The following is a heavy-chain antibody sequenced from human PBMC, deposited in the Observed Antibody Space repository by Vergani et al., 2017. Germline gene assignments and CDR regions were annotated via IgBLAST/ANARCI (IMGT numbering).Heavy chain of an antibody. Sequence: VQLVESGGGLVKPGGSLRLSCAASGFTFSSYWMSWVRQAPGKGLEWVANIKQDGSEKYYVDSVKGRFTISRDNAKNSLYLQMNSLRAEDTAVYYCAREGGAAGKAGGYYGMDVWGQGTTVTVSS. D-gene: IGHD3-10*01. J-gene: IGHJ6*02. CDR3: AREGGAAGKAGGYYGMDV. CDR2: IKQDGSEK. CDR1: GFTFSSYW. V-gene: IGHV3-7*03.